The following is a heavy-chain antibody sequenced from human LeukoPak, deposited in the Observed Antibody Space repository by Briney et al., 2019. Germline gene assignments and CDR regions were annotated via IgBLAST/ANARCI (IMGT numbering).Heavy chain of an antibody. CDR2: IRYDGSNK. Sequence: GGSLRLSCAASGFTFSNYGMHWVRQAPGKGLEWVAFIRYDGSNKYYADSVKGRFTISRDNSKNTLYLQMNSLRSEDTAVYYCASGDSSGYTAPYYYYMDVWGKGTTVTVSS. CDR1: GFTFSNYG. CDR3: ASGDSSGYTAPYYYYMDV. J-gene: IGHJ6*03. D-gene: IGHD3-22*01. V-gene: IGHV3-30*02.